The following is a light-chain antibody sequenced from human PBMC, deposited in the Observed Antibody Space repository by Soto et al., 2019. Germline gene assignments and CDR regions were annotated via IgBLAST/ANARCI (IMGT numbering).Light chain of an antibody. V-gene: IGKV3-20*01. CDR2: GAS. J-gene: IGKJ5*01. Sequence: EIVLTQSPGTLSLSPGERATLSCRASQSVSSSYLTWYQQKPGQAPRLLIYGASSRATGIPDRFSGSGSGTDFPLTISRLEPEDFAVHYCQQYGSSPITFGQGTRLEIK. CDR1: QSVSSSY. CDR3: QQYGSSPIT.